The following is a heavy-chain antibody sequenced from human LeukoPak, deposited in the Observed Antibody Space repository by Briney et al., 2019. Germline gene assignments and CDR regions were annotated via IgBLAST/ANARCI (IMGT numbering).Heavy chain of an antibody. CDR3: AKETMAGTELDY. Sequence: GGSLRLSCAASGFTFDDYTMHWVRQAPGKGLEWVSLISWDGGSTYYADSVKGRFTLSRDNSKNSLYLQMNSLRTEDTALYYCAKETMAGTELDYWGQGTLVTVSS. J-gene: IGHJ4*02. D-gene: IGHD6-19*01. CDR2: ISWDGGST. CDR1: GFTFDDYT. V-gene: IGHV3-43*01.